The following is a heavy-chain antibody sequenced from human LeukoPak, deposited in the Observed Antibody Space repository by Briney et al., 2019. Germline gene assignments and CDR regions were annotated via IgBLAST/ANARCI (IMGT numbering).Heavy chain of an antibody. CDR1: GFTFSSYW. V-gene: IGHV3-74*01. CDR2: INGDGSNI. J-gene: IGHJ6*02. CDR3: ASDSPHYSMDV. Sequence: PGGSLGLSCAASGFTFSSYWMHWVRKVPGKGLVWVARINGDGSNIAYADSVRGRFTISRDNAKNTLYLEMSSLRAEDTAVYHCASDSPHYSMDVWGQGTTVTVSS.